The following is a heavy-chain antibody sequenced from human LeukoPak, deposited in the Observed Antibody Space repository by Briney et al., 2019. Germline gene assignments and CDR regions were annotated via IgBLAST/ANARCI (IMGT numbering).Heavy chain of an antibody. D-gene: IGHD5-12*01. CDR2: IYSGGST. CDR3: ARALLGYDYFAED. CDR1: GFTVSSNY. Sequence: GGSLRLSCAASGFTVSSNYMSWVRQAPGKGLEWVSVIYSGGSTYYADSVKGRFTISRDNSKNTLYLQMNSLRAEDTAVYYCARALLGYDYFAEDWGQGTLVTVSS. V-gene: IGHV3-53*01. J-gene: IGHJ4*02.